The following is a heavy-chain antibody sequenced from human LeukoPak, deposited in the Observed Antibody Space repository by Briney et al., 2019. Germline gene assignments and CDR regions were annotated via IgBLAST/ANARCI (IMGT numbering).Heavy chain of an antibody. Sequence: SETLSLTCAVYGGSFSGNYWTLIRQTPGRGLEWIGESSPTGDITGYNPSLKGRATISVDSSKNQFSLKLTSVTAADTGVYYCARVPDFIARPCDSWGPGTLVTVSS. CDR2: SSPTGDIT. D-gene: IGHD2-21*01. CDR3: ARVPDFIARPCDS. V-gene: IGHV4-34*01. CDR1: GGSFSGNY. J-gene: IGHJ4*02.